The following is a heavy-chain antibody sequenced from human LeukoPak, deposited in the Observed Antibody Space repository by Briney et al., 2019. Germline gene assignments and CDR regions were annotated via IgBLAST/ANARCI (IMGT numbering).Heavy chain of an antibody. D-gene: IGHD5-24*01. V-gene: IGHV3-48*04. CDR3: ARRDGYNPMGSFDY. CDR1: GFAFPNYW. J-gene: IGHJ4*02. Sequence: GGSLRLSCAASGFAFPNYWMVWVRQAPGKGLEWVSYISTSGSTIYYADSVKGRFTISRDNAKNSLYLQMNSLRAEDTAVYYCARRDGYNPMGSFDYWGQGTLVTVSS. CDR2: ISTSGSTI.